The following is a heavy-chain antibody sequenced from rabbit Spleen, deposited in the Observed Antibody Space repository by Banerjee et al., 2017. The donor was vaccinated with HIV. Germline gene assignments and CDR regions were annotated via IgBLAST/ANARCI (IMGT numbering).Heavy chain of an antibody. D-gene: IGHD3-1*01. CDR1: GFSFSDRDV. Sequence: QEQLVESGGGLVKPEGSLTLACKASGFSFSDRDVMCWVRQAPGKGLQWIACINTYTGKPVYATWSKGRFTISRTSSTTVTLQMTSLTAADTATYFCARDLASVVGWNFNLWGQGTLVTVS. CDR3: ARDLASVVGWNFNL. V-gene: IGHV1S45*01. J-gene: IGHJ4*01. CDR2: INTYTGKP.